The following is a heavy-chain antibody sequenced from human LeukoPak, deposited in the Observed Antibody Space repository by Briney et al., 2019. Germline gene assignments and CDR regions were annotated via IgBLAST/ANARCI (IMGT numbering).Heavy chain of an antibody. V-gene: IGHV3-30-3*01. CDR3: ARDPGFVSSTSCWDWFDP. J-gene: IGHJ5*02. Sequence: PGRSLRLSCAASGFTFSSYAMHWVRQAPGKGLEWVAVISYDGSNKYYADSVRGRFTISRDNSKNTLYLQMNSLRAEDTAVYYCARDPGFVSSTSCWDWFDPWGQGTLVTVSS. CDR2: ISYDGSNK. D-gene: IGHD2-2*01. CDR1: GFTFSSYA.